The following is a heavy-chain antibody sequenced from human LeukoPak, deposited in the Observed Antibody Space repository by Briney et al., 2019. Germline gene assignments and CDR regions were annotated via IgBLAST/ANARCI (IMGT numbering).Heavy chain of an antibody. CDR3: ARGQNSYDFWSGSLRYYYYYYMDV. D-gene: IGHD3-3*01. J-gene: IGHJ6*03. Sequence: ASVKVSCKASGYTFTGYYMHWVRQAPGQGLEWMGWINPNSGGTNYAQKFQGRVTMTRDTSISTAYMELSRLRSDDTAVYYCARGQNSYDFWSGSLRYYYYYYMDVWGKGTTVTVSS. CDR2: INPNSGGT. V-gene: IGHV1-2*02. CDR1: GYTFTGYY.